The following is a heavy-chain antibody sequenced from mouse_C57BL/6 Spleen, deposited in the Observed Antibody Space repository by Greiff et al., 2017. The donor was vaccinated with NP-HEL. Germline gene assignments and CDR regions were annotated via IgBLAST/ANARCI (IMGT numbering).Heavy chain of an antibody. CDR2: IFPGTGIT. J-gene: IGHJ2*01. CDR3: ARGGVRRGVDY. CDR1: GYTFTDYY. D-gene: IGHD2-14*01. V-gene: IGHV1-75*01. Sequence: VQLQESGPELVKPGSSVKISCKASGYTFTDYYINWVKQRPGQGLEWIGWIFPGTGITYYNEKFKGKATLTVDKSSSTAYMLLSSLTSEDSAVYFCARGGVRRGVDYWGQGTTLTVSS.